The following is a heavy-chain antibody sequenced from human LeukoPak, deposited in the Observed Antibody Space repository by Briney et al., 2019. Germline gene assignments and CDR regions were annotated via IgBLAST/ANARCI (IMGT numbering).Heavy chain of an antibody. CDR3: ARDQFGNYRIDY. D-gene: IGHD1-7*01. CDR2: ISSSSRTI. V-gene: IGHV3-48*02. J-gene: IGHJ4*02. Sequence: GGSLRLSCAASGFTFSSYSMNWVRQAPGKGLEWVSCISSSSRTIYYADSVKGRFTISRDNAKNSLYLQMNSLRDEDTAVYYCARDQFGNYRIDYWGQGTLVTVSS. CDR1: GFTFSSYS.